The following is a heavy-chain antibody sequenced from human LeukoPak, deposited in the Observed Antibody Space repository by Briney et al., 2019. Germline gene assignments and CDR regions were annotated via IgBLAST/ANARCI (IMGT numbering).Heavy chain of an antibody. CDR2: IKQDGSEK. D-gene: IGHD1-26*01. CDR3: AKDTSFSGSLTHFDY. Sequence: GGSLRLSCAAFGFTFSSYWMSWVRQAPGKGLEWVANIKQDGSEKYYVDSVKGRFTISRDNSKNTLYLQMNSLRAEDTAVYYCAKDTSFSGSLTHFDYWGQGTLVTVSS. V-gene: IGHV3-7*01. J-gene: IGHJ4*02. CDR1: GFTFSSYW.